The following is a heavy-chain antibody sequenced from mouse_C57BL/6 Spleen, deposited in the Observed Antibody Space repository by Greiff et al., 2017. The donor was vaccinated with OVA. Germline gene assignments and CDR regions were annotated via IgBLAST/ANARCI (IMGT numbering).Heavy chain of an antibody. CDR3: ERFLGLRQAYYFDY. CDR1: GYTFTSYW. CDR2: IYPSDSET. Sequence: QVQLQQPGAELVRPGSSVKLSCKASGYTFTSYWMDWVKQRPGQGLEWIGNIYPSDSETHYNQKFKDKATWTVDKSSSTAYMQLSSLTSEDSEDYYSERFLGLRQAYYFDYWGQGTTLTVSS. J-gene: IGHJ2*01. V-gene: IGHV1-61*01. D-gene: IGHD2-4*01.